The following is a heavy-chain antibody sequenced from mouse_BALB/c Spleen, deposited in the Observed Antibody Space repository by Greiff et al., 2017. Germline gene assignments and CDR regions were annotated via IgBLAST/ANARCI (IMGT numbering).Heavy chain of an antibody. CDR2: ISSGGGST. V-gene: IGHV5-12-1*01. CDR3: ARHTITTDAMDY. D-gene: IGHD2-4*01. Sequence: DVMLVESGGGLVKPGGSLKLSCAASGFAFSSYDMSWVRQTPEKRLEWVAYISSGGGSTYYPDTVKGRFTISRDNAKNTLYLQMSSLKSEDTAMYYCARHTITTDAMDYWGQGTSVTVSS. J-gene: IGHJ4*01. CDR1: GFAFSSYD.